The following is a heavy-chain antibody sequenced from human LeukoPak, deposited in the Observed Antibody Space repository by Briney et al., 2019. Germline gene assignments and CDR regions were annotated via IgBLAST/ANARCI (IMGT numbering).Heavy chain of an antibody. CDR3: ARSGYCGSTSCYTPYNWFDP. CDR2: INPNSGGT. V-gene: IGHV1-2*04. D-gene: IGHD2-2*02. Sequence: ASVKVSCKASGYTFTGYYMHWVRQAPGQGLEWMGWINPNSGGTNYAQKFQGWVTMTRDTSISTAYMELSRLRSDDTAVYYCARSGYCGSTSCYTPYNWFDPWGQGTLVTVSS. J-gene: IGHJ5*02. CDR1: GYTFTGYY.